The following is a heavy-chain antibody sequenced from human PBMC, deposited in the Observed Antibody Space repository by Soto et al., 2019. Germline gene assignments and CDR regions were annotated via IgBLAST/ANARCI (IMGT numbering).Heavy chain of an antibody. D-gene: IGHD3-22*01. CDR3: AYASSHYYYGMDV. Sequence: QVQLVQSGAEVKKPGSSVKVSCKASVGTFSSYTISWVRQAPGQGLEWMGRIIPILGIANYAKKFQGRVTITADKSTSTAYMELSSLRSEDTAVYYCAYASSHYYYGMDVWGQGTTVTVSS. J-gene: IGHJ6*02. V-gene: IGHV1-69*02. CDR2: IIPILGIA. CDR1: VGTFSSYT.